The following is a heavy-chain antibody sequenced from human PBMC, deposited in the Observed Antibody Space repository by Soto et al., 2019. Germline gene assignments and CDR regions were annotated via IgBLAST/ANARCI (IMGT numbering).Heavy chain of an antibody. Sequence: SETLSLTCTVSGGSISSGGYYWSWIRQHPGKGLEWIGYIYYSGSTYYNPSLKSRVTISVDTSKNQFSLKLSSVTAADTAVYYCATLPSTVTTNPESYFDYWGQGTLVTVSS. V-gene: IGHV4-31*03. J-gene: IGHJ4*02. D-gene: IGHD4-17*01. CDR3: ATLPSTVTTNPESYFDY. CDR1: GGSISSGGYY. CDR2: IYYSGST.